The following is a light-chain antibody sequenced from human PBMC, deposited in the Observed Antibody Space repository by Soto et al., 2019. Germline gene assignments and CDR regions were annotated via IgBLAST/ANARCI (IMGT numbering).Light chain of an antibody. J-gene: IGKJ1*01. Sequence: DIQMTQSPSTLSGSVGDRVTITCRASQTISSWLAWYQQKPGKAPKLLIYKASTLKSGVPSRFSGSGSGTEFTLTIISLQPDDFATDYCQHYNSYPWTFGQGTKVDI. CDR2: KAS. CDR1: QTISSW. CDR3: QHYNSYPWT. V-gene: IGKV1-5*03.